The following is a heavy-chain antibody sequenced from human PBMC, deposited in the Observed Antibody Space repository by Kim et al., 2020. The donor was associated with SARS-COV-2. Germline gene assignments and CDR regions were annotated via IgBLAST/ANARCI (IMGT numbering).Heavy chain of an antibody. D-gene: IGHD3-10*01. CDR1: GFTFDDYA. J-gene: IGHJ4*02. CDR3: AKDKQYGSGSYFDS. Sequence: GGSLRLSCVASGFTFDDYAMHWVRQAPGKGLEWVSLISGDGSDTYYADSVKGRFTISRDISKNSLYLQMNSLRTEDTALYYCAKDKQYGSGSYFDSWGQGILVTVSS. CDR2: ISGDGSDT. V-gene: IGHV3-43*02.